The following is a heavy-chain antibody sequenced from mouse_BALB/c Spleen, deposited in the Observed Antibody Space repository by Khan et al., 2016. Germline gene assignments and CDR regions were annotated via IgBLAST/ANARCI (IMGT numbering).Heavy chain of an antibody. J-gene: IGHJ3*01. CDR3: TTYGSSYGFAY. V-gene: IGHV9-2-1*01. Sequence: QIQLVQSGPELKKPGETVKISCKASGYTFTDYSMHWVKQAPGTGFKWMGWIYTETGEPTYADDFKGRFAFSLETSARTAYLQINNLKNEDTATECGTTYGSSYGFAYWGQGALVTVSA. CDR2: IYTETGEP. CDR1: GYTFTDYS. D-gene: IGHD1-1*01.